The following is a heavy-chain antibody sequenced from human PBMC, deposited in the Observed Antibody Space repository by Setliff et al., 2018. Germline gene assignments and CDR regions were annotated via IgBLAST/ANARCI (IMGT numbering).Heavy chain of an antibody. V-gene: IGHV3-23*01. CDR3: ARVGSGGSHHHNQQPMDV. J-gene: IGHJ6*03. D-gene: IGHD2-15*01. Sequence: GGSLRLSCAASGFTFSSYAMSWVRQAPGKGLEWVSAISGSGGSTYYADSVKGRFTISRDNSKNTLYLQMNSLRAEDTAVYYCARVGSGGSHHHNQQPMDVWGKGTTVTVSS. CDR2: ISGSGGST. CDR1: GFTFSSYA.